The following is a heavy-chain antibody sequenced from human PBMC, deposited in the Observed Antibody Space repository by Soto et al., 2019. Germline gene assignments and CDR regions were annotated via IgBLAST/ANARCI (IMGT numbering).Heavy chain of an antibody. CDR1: GFTFRSYA. Sequence: GGSLRLSCAASGFTFRSYAMSWVRQAPGKGLEWVSGISGSGGSTYYADSVKGRFTISRDKSKNTLYLQMNSLRAEDTAVYYYARDRYSSGWYDFDYWGQGTLVTVPQ. D-gene: IGHD6-19*01. CDR3: ARDRYSSGWYDFDY. CDR2: ISGSGGST. J-gene: IGHJ4*02. V-gene: IGHV3-23*01.